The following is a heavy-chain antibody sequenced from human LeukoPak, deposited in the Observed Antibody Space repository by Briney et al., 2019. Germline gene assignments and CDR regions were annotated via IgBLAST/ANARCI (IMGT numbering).Heavy chain of an antibody. J-gene: IGHJ4*02. CDR2: ISSSSSYI. Sequence: GGSLRLSCAASGFTFSSYSMNWVRQAPGKGLEWVSSISSSSSYIYYADSVKGRFTISRDNAENSLYLQMNSLRAEDTAVYYCASNLVGAGDYWGQGTLVTVSS. V-gene: IGHV3-21*01. D-gene: IGHD1-26*01. CDR1: GFTFSSYS. CDR3: ASNLVGAGDY.